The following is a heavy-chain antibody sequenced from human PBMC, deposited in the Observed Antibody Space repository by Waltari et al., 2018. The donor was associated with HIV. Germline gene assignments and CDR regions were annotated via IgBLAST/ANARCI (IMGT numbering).Heavy chain of an antibody. CDR1: GGSISSYY. V-gene: IGHV4-59*01. D-gene: IGHD6-19*01. Sequence: QVQLQESGPGLVKPSETLSLTCTVSGGSISSYYWSWIRQPPGKGLEWIGYIYYSGGTNYNPSRKSRVTISVDTSKNQFSLKLSSVTAADTAVYYCARLRFGAVAGTGPFDYWGQGTLVTVSS. CDR2: IYYSGGT. CDR3: ARLRFGAVAGTGPFDY. J-gene: IGHJ4*02.